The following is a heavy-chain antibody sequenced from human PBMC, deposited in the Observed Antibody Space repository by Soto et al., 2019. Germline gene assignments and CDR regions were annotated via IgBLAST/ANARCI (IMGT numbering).Heavy chain of an antibody. CDR2: IIPILGIA. Sequence: QVQLVQSGAEVKKPGSSVKVSCKASGGTFSSYTISWVRQAPGQGLEWMGRIIPILGIANYAQKFQGRVTITADKSTSTAYMELSSLRSEDTAVYYCARDQQQHLGFEYWGQGTLVTVSS. V-gene: IGHV1-69*08. CDR3: ARDQQQHLGFEY. CDR1: GGTFSSYT. J-gene: IGHJ4*02. D-gene: IGHD6-13*01.